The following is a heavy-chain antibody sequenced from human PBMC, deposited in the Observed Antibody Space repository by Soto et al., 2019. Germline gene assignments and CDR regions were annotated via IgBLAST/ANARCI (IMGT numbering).Heavy chain of an antibody. CDR2: INTYNGYT. CDR1: GYTFTSCG. Sequence: ASVKVSCKASGYTFTSCGISWVRQAPGQGLEWMGLINTYNGYTNYPQNFQGRVTMTTDTSTGTVYMELRSLTSDDTAVYYCATLPPRIVVTILPIPSWGQGTQVTVSS. J-gene: IGHJ4*02. V-gene: IGHV1-18*01. CDR3: ATLPPRIVVTILPIPS. D-gene: IGHD2-21*01.